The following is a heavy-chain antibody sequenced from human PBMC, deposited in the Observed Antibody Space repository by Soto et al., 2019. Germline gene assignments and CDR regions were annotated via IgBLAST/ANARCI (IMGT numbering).Heavy chain of an antibody. V-gene: IGHV3-23*01. Sequence: GGSLRLSCAASGFTFSNYAMSWVRQAPGKGLEWVSGIGGSGSNTYYADSVKGRFTISRDNSKNTLFLQMNNLRAEDTAEYYCARLVRQFATPYGTNVLRYATPVTV. CDR2: IGGSGSNT. D-gene: IGHD3-10*01. J-gene: IGHJ6*02. CDR3: ARLVRQFATPYGTNV. CDR1: GFTFSNYA.